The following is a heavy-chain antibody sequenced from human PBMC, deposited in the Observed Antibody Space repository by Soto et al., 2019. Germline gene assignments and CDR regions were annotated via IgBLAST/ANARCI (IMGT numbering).Heavy chain of an antibody. V-gene: IGHV3-7*05. D-gene: IGHD1-26*01. Sequence: EVQLVESGGGLVQPGGSLRLSCTASGFTFSSYWMNWVRQAPGKGLEWVGNIKEDGSEKFYVDSVKGRFTTSRDNAKTSLYPDMNSLRVEDTAIYFCARDFGGPWGQGTLVTVSS. CDR1: GFTFSSYW. CDR2: IKEDGSEK. CDR3: ARDFGGP. J-gene: IGHJ5*02.